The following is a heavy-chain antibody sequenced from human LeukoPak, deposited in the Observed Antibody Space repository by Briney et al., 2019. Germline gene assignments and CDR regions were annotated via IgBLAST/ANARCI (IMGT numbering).Heavy chain of an antibody. CDR3: AGGWEPYDYFFDP. D-gene: IGHD5-12*01. Sequence: ASVKVSCKASGYTFTGYYMHGVRQAPGQGREWMGWMNPTRGSTDYAHKFQGRVTMTRNTFMNTAYLELSGLKSEDTAIYYCAGGWEPYDYFFDPWGQGTLVTVSS. CDR1: GYTFTGYY. J-gene: IGHJ5*02. CDR2: MNPTRGST. V-gene: IGHV1-8*02.